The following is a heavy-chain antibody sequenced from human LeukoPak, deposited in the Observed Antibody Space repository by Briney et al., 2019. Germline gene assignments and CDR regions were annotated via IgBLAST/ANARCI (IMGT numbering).Heavy chain of an antibody. D-gene: IGHD3-10*01. V-gene: IGHV3-48*01. J-gene: IGHJ4*02. CDR1: GFTFSSYS. CDR3: ARLLYYYGSGSYYIDY. CDR2: ISSSSSTI. Sequence: GGSLRLSCAASGFTFSSYSMNWVRQAPGKGLEWVSYISSSSSTIYYADSVKGRFTISRDNAKNSLYLQMNSLRAEDTAVYYCARLLYYYGSGSYYIDYWGQGTLVTVPS.